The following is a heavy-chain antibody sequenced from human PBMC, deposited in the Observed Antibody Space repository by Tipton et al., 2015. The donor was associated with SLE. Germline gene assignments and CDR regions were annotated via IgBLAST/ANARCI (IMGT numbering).Heavy chain of an antibody. J-gene: IGHJ4*02. CDR1: GYTFIDYY. Sequence: QVQLVQSGAEVKRPGASLKVSRRASGYTFIDYYIHWMRQAPGQGLEWMGWINSNSGDTNYAQKLQGRVTMTTDTSTSTAYMELRSLRSDDTAVYYCAREGLRWLYFDYWGQGTLVTVSS. CDR2: INSNSGDT. V-gene: IGHV1-18*04. CDR3: AREGLRWLYFDY. D-gene: IGHD5-12*01.